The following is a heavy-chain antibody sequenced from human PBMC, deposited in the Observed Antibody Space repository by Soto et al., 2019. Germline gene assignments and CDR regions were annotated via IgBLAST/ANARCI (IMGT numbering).Heavy chain of an antibody. V-gene: IGHV3-66*01. CDR3: ARNKYSSPFDP. J-gene: IGHJ5*02. CDR2: IQSGGTT. CDR1: GFTVSSKY. Sequence: PGGSLRLSCAASGFTVSSKYMTWVRQAPGKGLEWVSLIQSGGTTYYADSVKGRFTISRDTSENTLHLQMDSLRVEDTAVYYCARNKYSSPFDPWGQGTLVTVSS. D-gene: IGHD6-19*01.